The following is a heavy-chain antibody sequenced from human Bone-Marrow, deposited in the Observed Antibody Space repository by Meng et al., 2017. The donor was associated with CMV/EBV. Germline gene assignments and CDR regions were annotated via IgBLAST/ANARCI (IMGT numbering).Heavy chain of an antibody. CDR3: ATVDYDFWSGYYLENYYYGMDV. D-gene: IGHD3-3*01. V-gene: IGHV3-7*01. Sequence: GESLKITCAASGFTFRRYWMSWVRQAPGKGLEWVANINQDGSGKYYLGSVKGRFTISSDNAKNSLYLQMNSLRAEDTAVYYCATVDYDFWSGYYLENYYYGMDVWAQGTAVTVSS. CDR1: GFTFRRYW. J-gene: IGHJ6*02. CDR2: INQDGSGK.